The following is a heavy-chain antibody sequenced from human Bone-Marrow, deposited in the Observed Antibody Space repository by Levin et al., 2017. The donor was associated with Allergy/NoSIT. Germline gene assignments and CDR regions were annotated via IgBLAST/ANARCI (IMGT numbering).Heavy chain of an antibody. V-gene: IGHV3-23*01. D-gene: IGHD1-1*01. CDR3: ATEWYNMSPVAY. CDR1: GFIFSSYA. CDR2: VNAGGGNT. J-gene: IGHJ4*02. Sequence: GESLKISCAASGFIFSSYAMNWVRQAPGKGLEWVSSVNAGGGNTYYGDSVKGRFTISRDNSKNTLYLQMNSLRAEDTTIYYCATEWYNMSPVAYWGQGILVTVSS.